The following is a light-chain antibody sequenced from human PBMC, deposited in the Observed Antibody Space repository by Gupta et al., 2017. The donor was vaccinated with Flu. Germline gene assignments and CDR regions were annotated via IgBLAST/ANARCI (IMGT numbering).Light chain of an antibody. Sequence: ERATLSCRASQSVSSSYLAWYQQKPGQAPRLLIYGASSRATGITDRVSGSGSGTDFTLTISRLEPEDFAVYYCQQYGSSPLTFGGGTKVEIK. V-gene: IGKV3-20*01. CDR3: QQYGSSPLT. CDR2: GAS. CDR1: QSVSSSY. J-gene: IGKJ4*01.